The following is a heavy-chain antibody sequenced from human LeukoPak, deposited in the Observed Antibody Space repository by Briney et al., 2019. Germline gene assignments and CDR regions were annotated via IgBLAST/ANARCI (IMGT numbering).Heavy chain of an antibody. CDR2: IFTSGST. CDR3: ARDKYYYDTSGSNPVFDY. J-gene: IGHJ4*02. CDR1: GGSISSGSYY. V-gene: IGHV4-61*02. Sequence: PSQTLSLTCTVSGGSISSGSYYWSWIRQPAGKGLEWIGRIFTSGSTNYNPSLKSRVTISVDTSKNQFSLKLTSVTAADTAVYYWARDKYYYDTSGSNPVFDYWSQGTLVTVSS. D-gene: IGHD3-22*01.